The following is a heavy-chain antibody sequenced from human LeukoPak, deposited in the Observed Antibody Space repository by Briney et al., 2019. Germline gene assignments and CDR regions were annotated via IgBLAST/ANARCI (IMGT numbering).Heavy chain of an antibody. CDR3: AKGPIVPVATYFFDN. D-gene: IGHD2-2*01. V-gene: IGHV3-23*01. Sequence: GRSLRLSCAASGFSFNNLAMGWVRQVPGKGLEWVSAVSGSSDTTYYADFVKGRFTISRDNSKNTLYLQMSSLRAEDTAIYYCAKGPIVPVATYFFDNWGQGTLVIVSS. CDR2: VSGSSDTT. CDR1: GFSFNNLA. J-gene: IGHJ4*02.